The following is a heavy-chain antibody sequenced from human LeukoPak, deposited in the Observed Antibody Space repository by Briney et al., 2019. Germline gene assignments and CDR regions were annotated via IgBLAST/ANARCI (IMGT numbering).Heavy chain of an antibody. CDR1: GFPFIEYS. J-gene: IGHJ4*02. Sequence: GGSLRLSCTASGFPFIEYSMNWVRQVPGKGLEWIPYIGIDSGNTKYADSVRGRFTISADKAKNSLYLQMNSLRVEDTAVYYCARDHNYAFDNWGQGTLVPVAS. D-gene: IGHD1-1*01. CDR2: IGIDSGNT. V-gene: IGHV3-48*01. CDR3: ARDHNYAFDN.